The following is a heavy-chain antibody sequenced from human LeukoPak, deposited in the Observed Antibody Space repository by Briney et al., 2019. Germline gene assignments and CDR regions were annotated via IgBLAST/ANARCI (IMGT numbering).Heavy chain of an antibody. CDR2: IYSGGST. Sequence: TGGSLRLSCAASGFTVSSNYMSWVRQAPGKGLEWVSVIYSGGSTYYADSMKGRFTISRDNSKNTLYLQMNSLRAEDTAVYYCARTSDYYGMDVWGQGTTVTVSS. J-gene: IGHJ6*02. V-gene: IGHV3-66*01. CDR1: GFTVSSNY. CDR3: ARTSDYYGMDV.